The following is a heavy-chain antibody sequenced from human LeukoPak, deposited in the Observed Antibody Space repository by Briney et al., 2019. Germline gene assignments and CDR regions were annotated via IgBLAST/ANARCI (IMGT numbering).Heavy chain of an antibody. V-gene: IGHV1-8*01. CDR2: MNPNSGST. J-gene: IGHJ6*03. D-gene: IGHD6-13*01. Sequence: ASVKVSCKASGYTFTSYDINWVRQATGQGLEWMGWMNPNSGSTGYAQKFQGRVTMTRDTSISTAYMELSRLRSDDTAVYYCASPIAAAGTDYYYMDVWGKGTTVTVSS. CDR3: ASPIAAAGTDYYYMDV. CDR1: GYTFTSYD.